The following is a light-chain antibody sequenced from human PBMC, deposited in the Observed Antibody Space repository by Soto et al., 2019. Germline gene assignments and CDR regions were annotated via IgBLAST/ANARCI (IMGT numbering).Light chain of an antibody. Sequence: EIVMKQSPATLSVSIGERATLSCRASRSVSSSYLAWYQQKPGQAPRLLIYGASSRATGIPDRFSGSGSGTDFTLTISRLEPEDFAVYYCQQYGSSPWTFGQGAKVDI. CDR1: RSVSSSY. CDR2: GAS. CDR3: QQYGSSPWT. J-gene: IGKJ1*01. V-gene: IGKV3-20*01.